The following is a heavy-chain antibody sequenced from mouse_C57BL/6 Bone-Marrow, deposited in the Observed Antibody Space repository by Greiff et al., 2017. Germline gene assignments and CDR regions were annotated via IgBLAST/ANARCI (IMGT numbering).Heavy chain of an antibody. CDR3: ASGPTTTVTWFAY. D-gene: IGHD1-1*01. V-gene: IGHV1-81*01. Sequence: QVQLQQSGAELARPGASVKLSCKASGYTFTSYGISWVKQRTGQGLEWIGEIYPRSGNTYYNEKFKGKATLTADKSSSTAYMELRSLTSEDSAVYFCASGPTTTVTWFAYWGQGTLVTVSA. CDR1: GYTFTSYG. J-gene: IGHJ3*01. CDR2: IYPRSGNT.